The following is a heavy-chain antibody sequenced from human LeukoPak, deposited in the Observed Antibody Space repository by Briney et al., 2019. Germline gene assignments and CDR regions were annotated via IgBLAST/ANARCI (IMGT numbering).Heavy chain of an antibody. CDR3: ARAGDFWSGYYPNWFDP. Sequence: ASVNVSCKASGYTFTSYGISWVRQAPGQGLEWMGWISAYNGNTNHAQKLQGRVTMTTDTSTSTAYMELRSLRSDDTAVYYCARAGDFWSGYYPNWFDPWGQGTLVTVSS. D-gene: IGHD3-3*01. CDR2: ISAYNGNT. CDR1: GYTFTSYG. J-gene: IGHJ5*02. V-gene: IGHV1-18*01.